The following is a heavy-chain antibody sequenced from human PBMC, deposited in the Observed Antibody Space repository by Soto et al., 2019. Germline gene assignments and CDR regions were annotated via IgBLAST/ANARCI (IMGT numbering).Heavy chain of an antibody. V-gene: IGHV4-39*01. J-gene: IGHJ5*02. CDR3: VRHNTGPNWFDP. CDR1: GGSIRSTTYS. CDR2: VYYSGVT. D-gene: IGHD2-2*02. Sequence: QLQLQESGPGLVKPSETLSLTCTVSGGSIRSTTYSWGWVRQPPGKGLEWIGSVYYSGVTFYNSSLTSRVTIYSDMSKNQLSLRLNSATAADTAVYYCVRHNTGPNWFDPWGQGILVTVSS.